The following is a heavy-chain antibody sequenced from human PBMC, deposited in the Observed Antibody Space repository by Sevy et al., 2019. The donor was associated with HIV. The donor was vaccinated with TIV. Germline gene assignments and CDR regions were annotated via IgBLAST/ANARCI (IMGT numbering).Heavy chain of an antibody. CDR3: TRGLATADTPEYYLDY. Sequence: GGSLRLSCTTSGFTFDDYAMTWFRQPPGKGLEWVAFITRNSYEAYGGTTDYAASVKGRFIISRDDSKSIAYLQLNSLKTEDTAFYYCTRGLATADTPEYYLDYRGQGTLVTVSS. CDR2: ITRNSYEAYGGTT. V-gene: IGHV3-49*03. J-gene: IGHJ4*02. D-gene: IGHD5-12*01. CDR1: GFTFDDYA.